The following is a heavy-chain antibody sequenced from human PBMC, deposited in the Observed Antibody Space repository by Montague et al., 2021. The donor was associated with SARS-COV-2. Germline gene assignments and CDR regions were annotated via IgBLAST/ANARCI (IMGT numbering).Heavy chain of an antibody. J-gene: IGHJ4*02. Sequence: CAISGDSVASHSAAWNWNRPSPSRGLQWLGRTYHRSKWYNDYAXXXKXXXTINPDTSKNQFSLQLNSVTAEDTAVYYCARELRRIIMIVDIRGFDYWGQGTLVTVSS. V-gene: IGHV6-1*01. D-gene: IGHD3-22*01. CDR2: TYHRSKWYN. CDR3: ARELRRIIMIVDIRGFDY. CDR1: GDSVASHSAA.